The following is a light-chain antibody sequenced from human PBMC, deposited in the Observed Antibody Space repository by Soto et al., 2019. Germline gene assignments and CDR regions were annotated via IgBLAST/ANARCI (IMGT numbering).Light chain of an antibody. V-gene: IGKV3-20*01. Sequence: PGTRVTLSCRSSQSVTSNYLAWYQQKPGQAPRLLIYGASNRATGIPDRFSGSGSGTDFTLTITRLEPEDFAVYYCQHYGGSPRTFGQGTKVDIK. CDR2: GAS. CDR3: QHYGGSPRT. CDR1: QSVTSNY. J-gene: IGKJ1*01.